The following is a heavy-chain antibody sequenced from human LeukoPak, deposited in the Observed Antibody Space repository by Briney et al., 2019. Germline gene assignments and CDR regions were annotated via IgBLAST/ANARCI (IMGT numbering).Heavy chain of an antibody. J-gene: IGHJ3*02. D-gene: IGHD2-2*01. CDR2: ISTNTGNP. Sequence: ASVKVSCKASGYTFTSYAMNWVRQAPGQGLEWMGWISTNTGNPTYAQGFTGRFVFSLDTSVSTAYLQISSLKAEDTAVYYCASCGSYCSSTSFEAFDIWGQGTMVTVSS. V-gene: IGHV7-4-1*02. CDR1: GYTFTSYA. CDR3: ASCGSYCSSTSFEAFDI.